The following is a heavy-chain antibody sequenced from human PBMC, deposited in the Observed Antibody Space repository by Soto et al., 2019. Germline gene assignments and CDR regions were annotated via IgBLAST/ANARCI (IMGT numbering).Heavy chain of an antibody. D-gene: IGHD2-2*01. Sequence: SETLSLTCTVSGGSISSGGYYWSWIRQHPGKGLEWIGYIYYSGSTYYNPSLKSRVTISVDTSKNQFSLKLSSVTAADTAVYYCAREENLGYCSSTSCYAGWAFDIWGQGTMVTVSS. V-gene: IGHV4-31*03. J-gene: IGHJ3*02. CDR3: AREENLGYCSSTSCYAGWAFDI. CDR2: IYYSGST. CDR1: GGSISSGGYY.